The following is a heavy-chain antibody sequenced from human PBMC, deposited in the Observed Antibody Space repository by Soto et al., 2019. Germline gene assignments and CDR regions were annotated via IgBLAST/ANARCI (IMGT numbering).Heavy chain of an antibody. CDR2: IFHDGTA. CDR3: ARLVYDTRLNYMYFDF. Sequence: SETLSLTCAVSSVSISSGNWWTWVRQTPQRGLEYIGEIFHDGTANYYPSFERRVAISVDTSKNQFSLKLTSVTAADTAIYFCARLVYDTRLNYMYFDFWGQGALVTVSS. V-gene: IGHV4-4*02. J-gene: IGHJ4*02. CDR1: SVSISSGNW. D-gene: IGHD2-8*01.